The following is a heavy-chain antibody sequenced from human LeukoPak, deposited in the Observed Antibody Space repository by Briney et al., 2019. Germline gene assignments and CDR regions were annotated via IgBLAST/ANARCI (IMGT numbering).Heavy chain of an antibody. D-gene: IGHD5-18*01. CDR1: GFTFSSYW. J-gene: IGHJ4*02. V-gene: IGHV3-7*03. CDR3: AKIGGYSYGLIPHYFDY. Sequence: GGSLRLSCAASGFTFSSYWMSWVRQAPGKGLEWVANIKQDGSEKYYVDSVKGRFTISRDNSKNTLYLQMNSLRAEDTAVYYCAKIGGYSYGLIPHYFDYWGQGTLVTVSS. CDR2: IKQDGSEK.